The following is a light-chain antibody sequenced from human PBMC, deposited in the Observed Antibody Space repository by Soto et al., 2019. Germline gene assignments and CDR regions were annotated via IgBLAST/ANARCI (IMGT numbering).Light chain of an antibody. V-gene: IGKV3-15*01. CDR3: QQYDNWPLT. J-gene: IGKJ4*01. Sequence: EIVMTQSPDTLSVSPGERATLSCRASQSVSSNLAWYQQKSGQTPRLLIYGASTRATDIPARFSGSGSGTEFTLTISSLQSEDFAVYYCQQYDNWPLTFGRGTKVEIK. CDR1: QSVSSN. CDR2: GAS.